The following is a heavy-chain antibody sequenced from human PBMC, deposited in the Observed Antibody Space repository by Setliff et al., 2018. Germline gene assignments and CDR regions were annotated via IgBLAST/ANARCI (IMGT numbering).Heavy chain of an antibody. CDR2: INVNSGDT. D-gene: IGHD3-22*01. CDR3: ARGRIHDSSDYIGNWFDP. J-gene: IGHJ5*02. V-gene: IGHV1-2*02. CDR1: GYTFTGYY. Sequence: ASEKVSCKASGYTFTGYYIHWVRQAPGEGLEWMGCINVNSGDTNYAQKFQGRVIVTRDTSSSTAYMELRSLRPDDTAVYFCARGRIHDSSDYIGNWFDPWGQGTLVTVSS.